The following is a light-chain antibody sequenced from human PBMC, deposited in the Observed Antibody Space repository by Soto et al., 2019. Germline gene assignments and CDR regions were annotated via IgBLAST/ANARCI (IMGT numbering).Light chain of an antibody. CDR3: QQYGRSTRT. V-gene: IGKV3-20*01. CDR1: QSVSSSY. CDR2: GAS. Sequence: ENFMTQSPGNLSLSPGERATLSCRASQSVSSSYLLWYQQKPGQAPRLLIYGASSRATGVPDRFSGSGSGTDFTLTINRLEPEDFAVYYCQQYGRSTRTFGQGTKVDI. J-gene: IGKJ1*01.